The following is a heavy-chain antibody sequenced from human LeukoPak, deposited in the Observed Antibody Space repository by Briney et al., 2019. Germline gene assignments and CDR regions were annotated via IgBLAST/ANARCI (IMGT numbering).Heavy chain of an antibody. CDR3: TRVSSSGGTSDY. D-gene: IGHD4-23*01. Sequence: GGSLRLSCAASGFTFSSYWMHWVRQAPGKGLVWVSRINSDGSSPTYADSVKGRFTISRDNAKNTLYLQMNSLRAEDTAVYYCTRVSSSGGTSDYWGQGTLVTVSS. CDR1: GFTFSSYW. CDR2: INSDGSSP. J-gene: IGHJ4*02. V-gene: IGHV3-74*01.